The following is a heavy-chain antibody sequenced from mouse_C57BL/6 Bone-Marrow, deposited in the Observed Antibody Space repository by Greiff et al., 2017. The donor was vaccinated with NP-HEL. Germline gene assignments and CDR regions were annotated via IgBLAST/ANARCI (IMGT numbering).Heavy chain of an antibody. Sequence: EVKLEESGGDLVKPGGSLKLSCAASGFTFSSYGMSWVRQTSDKRLEWVATISSGGSYTYYPDSVKGRFTISRDNAKNTLYLQMSSLKSEDTAMYYCASPYDYDVAWFAYWGQGTLVTVSA. D-gene: IGHD2-4*01. V-gene: IGHV5-6*02. CDR1: GFTFSSYG. CDR3: ASPYDYDVAWFAY. CDR2: ISSGGSYT. J-gene: IGHJ3*01.